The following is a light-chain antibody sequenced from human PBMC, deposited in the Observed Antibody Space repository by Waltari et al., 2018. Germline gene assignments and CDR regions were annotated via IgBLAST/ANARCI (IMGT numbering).Light chain of an antibody. V-gene: IGKV1-33*01. CDR2: DSS. J-gene: IGKJ4*01. CDR1: QDIRNY. Sequence: DIQMTQSPSSLSASVGDRVTITCQASQDIRNYLNWYQQKSGKATKLLIYDSSNLETGVPSRFSGSGSGTDFSFTISSLQPEDIATYYCLQSDNLPLTFGGGTKVEIK. CDR3: LQSDNLPLT.